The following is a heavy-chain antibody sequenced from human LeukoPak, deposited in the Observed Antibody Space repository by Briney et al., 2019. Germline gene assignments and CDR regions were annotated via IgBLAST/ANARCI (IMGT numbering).Heavy chain of an antibody. CDR1: EFTFSSYS. Sequence: GGPLRLSCAASEFTFSSYSMNWVRQAPGKGLEWVSSISSSSSYIYYADSVKGRFTISRDNAKNSLYLQMNSLRAEDTAVYYCAREIGRGYSGYDRYYFDCWGQGTLVTVSS. D-gene: IGHD5-12*01. CDR2: ISSSSSYI. V-gene: IGHV3-21*01. CDR3: AREIGRGYSGYDRYYFDC. J-gene: IGHJ4*02.